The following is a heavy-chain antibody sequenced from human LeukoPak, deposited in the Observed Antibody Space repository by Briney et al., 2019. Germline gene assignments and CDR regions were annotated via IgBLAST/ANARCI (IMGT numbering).Heavy chain of an antibody. CDR3: ARGSSGSGWFDP. V-gene: IGHV1-69*13. Sequence: SVKVSCKASGYTFTSYAMHWVRQAPGQRLEWMGGIIPIFGTANYAQKFQGRVTITADESTSTAYMELSSLRSEDTAVYYCARGSSGSGWFDPWGQGTLVTVSS. CDR1: GYTFTSYA. J-gene: IGHJ5*02. D-gene: IGHD6-19*01. CDR2: IIPIFGTA.